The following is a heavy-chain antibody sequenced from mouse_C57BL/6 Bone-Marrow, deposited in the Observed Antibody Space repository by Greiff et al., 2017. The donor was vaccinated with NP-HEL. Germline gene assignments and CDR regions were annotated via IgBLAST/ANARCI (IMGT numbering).Heavy chain of an antibody. J-gene: IGHJ1*03. CDR3: ARREYYYGSSHWYFDV. CDR2: INPNNGGT. D-gene: IGHD1-1*01. CDR1: GYTFTDYY. Sequence: EVQLQQSGPELVKPGASVKISCKASGYTFTDYYMNWVKQSHGKSLEWIGDINPNNGGTSYNQKFKGKATLTVDKSSSTAYMELRSLTSEDSAVYYCARREYYYGSSHWYFDVWGTGTTVTVSS. V-gene: IGHV1-26*01.